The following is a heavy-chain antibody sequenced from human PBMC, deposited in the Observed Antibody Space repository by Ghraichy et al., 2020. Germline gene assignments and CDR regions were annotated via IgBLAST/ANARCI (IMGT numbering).Heavy chain of an antibody. J-gene: IGHJ6*03. CDR1: GGSFSGYY. Sequence: SQTLSLTCAVYGGSFSGYYWSWIRQPPGKGLEWIGEINHSGSTNYNPSLKSRVTISVDTSKNQFSLKLSSVTAADTAVYYCARARSIRFLEWLPQPRFHYYYYMDVWGKGTTVTVSS. D-gene: IGHD3-3*01. CDR2: INHSGST. CDR3: ARARSIRFLEWLPQPRFHYYYYMDV. V-gene: IGHV4-34*01.